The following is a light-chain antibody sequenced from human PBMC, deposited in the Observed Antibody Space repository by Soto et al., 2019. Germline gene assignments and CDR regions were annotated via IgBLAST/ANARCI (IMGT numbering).Light chain of an antibody. J-gene: IGKJ5*01. CDR3: HQYYSTPIT. CDR2: WAS. V-gene: IGKV4-1*01. Sequence: DIVMTQSPDSLAVSLGERATINCKSSQSLLYSSNNKNYLAWYQQKSGQPPKVXSYWASTRDSGVPDRFSGSGSGTDFTLTIASLQAEDVAVYYCHQYYSTPITFGQGTRLEIK. CDR1: QSLLYSSNNKNY.